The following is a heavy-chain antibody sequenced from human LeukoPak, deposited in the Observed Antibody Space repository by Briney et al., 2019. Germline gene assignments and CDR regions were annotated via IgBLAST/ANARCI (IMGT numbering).Heavy chain of an antibody. V-gene: IGHV1-46*01. CDR1: GYTFTSYH. J-gene: IGHJ6*04. D-gene: IGHD2-2*01. CDR2: INPSGGST. Sequence: ASVKDSCKASGYTFTSYHMHWVRQAPGQGLEWMGIINPSGGSTSYAQKFQGRVTMTRDTSTSTVYMELSSLRSEDTAVYYCARDSTMTDGMDVWGKGTTVTVSS. CDR3: ARDSTMTDGMDV.